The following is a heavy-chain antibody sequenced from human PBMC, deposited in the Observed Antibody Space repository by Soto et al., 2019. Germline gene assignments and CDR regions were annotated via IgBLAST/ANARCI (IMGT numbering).Heavy chain of an antibody. CDR2: IYYSGST. Sequence: SETLSLTCTVSGGSISSSSYYWGWIRQPPGKGLEWIGYIYYSGSTNYNPSLKSRVTISVDTSKNQFSLKLSSVTAADTAVYYCARTGYCSSTSCPISRTYYYYYMDVWGKGTTVTVSS. CDR1: GGSISSSSYY. D-gene: IGHD2-2*01. CDR3: ARTGYCSSTSCPISRTYYYYYMDV. V-gene: IGHV4-61*05. J-gene: IGHJ6*03.